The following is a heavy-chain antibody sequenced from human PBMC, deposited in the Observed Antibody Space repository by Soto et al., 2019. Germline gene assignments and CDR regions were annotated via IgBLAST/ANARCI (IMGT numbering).Heavy chain of an antibody. CDR1: GDSISSYY. V-gene: IGHV4-59*08. CDR3: ARRYSSGFDY. CDR2: IHYSGST. Sequence: SETLSLTCTVSGDSISSYYWSWIRQPPGKGLEWIGYIHYSGSTNYNPSLKSRVTISVDTSKNQFSLKLSSVTAADTAVYYCARRYSSGFDYWGQGTLVTVSS. J-gene: IGHJ4*02. D-gene: IGHD6-19*01.